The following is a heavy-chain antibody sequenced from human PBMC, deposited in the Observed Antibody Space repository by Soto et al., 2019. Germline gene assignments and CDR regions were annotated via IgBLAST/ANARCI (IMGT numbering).Heavy chain of an antibody. D-gene: IGHD3-3*01. J-gene: IGHJ6*02. CDR1: GYTFTNYA. V-gene: IGHV1-3*01. CDR3: ARSPRSGVNYYYAMDV. CDR2: IHAGNGNT. Sequence: QVQLVQSGAEVKKPGASVKVSCKASGYTFTNYAMHWVRLAPGQRLEWMGWIHAGNGNTIYSQKFQGRVTITMDTSANTAYMELSSLGSEDTTVYYCARSPRSGVNYYYAMDVWGQGTTVTVSS.